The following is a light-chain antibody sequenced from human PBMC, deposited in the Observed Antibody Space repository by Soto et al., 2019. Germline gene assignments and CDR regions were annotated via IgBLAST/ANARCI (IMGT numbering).Light chain of an antibody. V-gene: IGLV2-14*01. Sequence: QSVLTQPASVSGSPGQSITISCTGTSSDVGSYNYVSWYQQHPGKAPKLMIYDVSNRPSGVSNRFSGSKSGNTASLTISGLQAEDKADYYCSSYTSSSTPLYVFGTGTKVTVL. CDR3: SSYTSSSTPLYV. CDR1: SSDVGSYNY. J-gene: IGLJ1*01. CDR2: DVS.